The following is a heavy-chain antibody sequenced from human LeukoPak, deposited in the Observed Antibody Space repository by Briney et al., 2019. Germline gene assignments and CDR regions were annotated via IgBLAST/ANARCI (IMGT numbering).Heavy chain of an antibody. CDR2: IIPIFGTA. J-gene: IGHJ5*02. CDR3: AKTLGYSGYFSP. D-gene: IGHD3-22*01. V-gene: IGHV1-69*01. CDR1: GGTFSSYA. Sequence: SVKVSCKASGGTFSSYAISWVRQAPGQGLEWMGGIIPIFGTANYAQKFQGRVTITADESTSTAYMELSSLRSEDTAVYYCAKTLGYSGYFSPWGQGTLVTVSS.